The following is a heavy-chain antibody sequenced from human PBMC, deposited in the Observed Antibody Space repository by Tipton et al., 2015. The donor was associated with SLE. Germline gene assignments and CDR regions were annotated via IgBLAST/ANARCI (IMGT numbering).Heavy chain of an antibody. V-gene: IGHV4-39*01. CDR2: MFYSGST. Sequence: LRLSCPVSGDSISISTYSWGWIRQPPGKGLEWIGSMFYSGSTYYNSSLKSRVTISVDTSKNQFSMKLSSVAAADTSVYYCVRQPTEGWFDPWGQGTLVTVSS. J-gene: IGHJ5*02. CDR1: GDSISISTYS. CDR3: VRQPTEGWFDP.